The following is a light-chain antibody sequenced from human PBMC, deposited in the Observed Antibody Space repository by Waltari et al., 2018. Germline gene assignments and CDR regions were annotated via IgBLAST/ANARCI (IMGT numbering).Light chain of an antibody. CDR2: GAS. Sequence: DIQMTQSPSSLSASVGDRVTITCRASQTIRSYLNWYQQKPGKAPKLLIYGASILQSGVPSRFSGSGSGTDLTLTISSLQPEDFATYFCQQSDRTPRLFTFGPGTKVDVK. J-gene: IGKJ3*01. V-gene: IGKV1-39*01. CDR1: QTIRSY. CDR3: QQSDRTPRLFT.